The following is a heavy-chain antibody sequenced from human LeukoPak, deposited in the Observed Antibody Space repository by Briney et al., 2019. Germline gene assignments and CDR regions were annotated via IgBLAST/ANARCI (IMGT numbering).Heavy chain of an antibody. J-gene: IGHJ4*02. V-gene: IGHV3-64D*06. Sequence: GGSLRLSCSASGFTFSSSAMHWVRQAPGKGLEYVSAIVSNGGSTYYADSVKGRFTISRDNSKNTLYLQMSSLRAEDTAVYYCVRPSGYSGYGYFFDYWGQGTLVTVSS. CDR1: GFTFSSSA. CDR2: IVSNGGST. D-gene: IGHD5-12*01. CDR3: VRPSGYSGYGYFFDY.